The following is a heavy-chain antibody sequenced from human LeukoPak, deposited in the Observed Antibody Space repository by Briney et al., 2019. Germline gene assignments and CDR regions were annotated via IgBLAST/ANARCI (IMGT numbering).Heavy chain of an antibody. CDR3: ASFGRRGWYYHYFDY. Sequence: PSQTLSLTCTVSGGSTSSGSYYWSWIRQPAGKGLEWIGRIYTSGSTNYNPSLKSRVTISVDTSKNQFSLKLSSVTAADTAVYYCASFGRRGWYYHYFDYWGQGTLVTVSS. CDR1: GGSTSSGSYY. CDR2: IYTSGST. D-gene: IGHD6-19*01. V-gene: IGHV4-61*02. J-gene: IGHJ4*02.